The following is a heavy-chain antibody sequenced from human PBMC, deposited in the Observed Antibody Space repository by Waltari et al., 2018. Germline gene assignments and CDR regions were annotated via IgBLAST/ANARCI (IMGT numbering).Heavy chain of an antibody. Sequence: QVQLQESGPGLVKPSETLSLTCTVSGGSISSYYRRWIRQPAGKGLEWIGRIYTSGSTNYNPSLKSRVTMSVDTSKNQFSLKLSSVTAADTAVYYCARDTLHDYSSHFDYWGQGTLVTVSS. D-gene: IGHD4-4*01. CDR2: IYTSGST. CDR3: ARDTLHDYSSHFDY. J-gene: IGHJ4*02. CDR1: GGSISSYY. V-gene: IGHV4-4*07.